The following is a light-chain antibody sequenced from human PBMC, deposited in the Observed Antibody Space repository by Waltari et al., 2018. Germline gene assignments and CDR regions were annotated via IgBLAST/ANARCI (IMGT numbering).Light chain of an antibody. Sequence: DIVMTQSPATLSVSPGERVTLSCRASQSVRSNLAWYQQKRGQTPRLLIYGASTRATGIPARFSGSGSGTEFTLTISSLQSEDFALYYCQQYKNWPWTFGQGTEVEIK. CDR3: QQYKNWPWT. V-gene: IGKV3-15*01. CDR1: QSVRSN. J-gene: IGKJ1*01. CDR2: GAS.